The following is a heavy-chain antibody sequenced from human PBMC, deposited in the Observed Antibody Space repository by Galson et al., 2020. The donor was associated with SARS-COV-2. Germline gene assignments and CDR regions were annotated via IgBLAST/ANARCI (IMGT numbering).Heavy chain of an antibody. V-gene: IGHV4-59*01. CDR3: ARGIGYYYYMDV. CDR2: IYYSGST. CDR1: GGSISLYY. Sequence: SETLSLTCTVSGGSISLYYWSWIRQPPGKGLEWIGYIYYSGSTNYNPSLKSRVTISVDTSKNQFSLKLSSVTAADTAVYYCARGIGYYYYMDVWGKGTTVTVSS. J-gene: IGHJ6*03.